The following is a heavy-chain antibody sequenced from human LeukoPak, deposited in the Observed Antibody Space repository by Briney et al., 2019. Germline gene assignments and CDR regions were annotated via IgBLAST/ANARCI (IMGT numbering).Heavy chain of an antibody. Sequence: SETLSLTCTVSGGSISSYYWSWIRQPPGKGLEWIGYIYYSGSTNYNPSLKSRVTISVDTSKNQFSLKLSSVTAADTAVYYCARESIIIDYWGQGTLVTVSS. J-gene: IGHJ4*02. CDR3: ARESIIIDY. V-gene: IGHV4-59*01. CDR1: GGSISSYY. CDR2: IYYSGST.